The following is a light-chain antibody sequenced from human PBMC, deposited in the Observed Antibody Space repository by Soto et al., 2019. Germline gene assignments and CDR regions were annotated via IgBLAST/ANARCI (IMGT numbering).Light chain of an antibody. V-gene: IGLV2-14*01. J-gene: IGLJ1*01. CDR1: SSDVGVYNY. Sequence: QSVLTQPRSVSGSPGQSVTIACTGTSSDVGVYNYVSWYRQHPGKAPKLMIYEVSYRPSGVSNRFSGSKSGNTASLTISGLQAEDEADYYCSSYTSSSTYVFGTGTKVTVL. CDR2: EVS. CDR3: SSYTSSSTYV.